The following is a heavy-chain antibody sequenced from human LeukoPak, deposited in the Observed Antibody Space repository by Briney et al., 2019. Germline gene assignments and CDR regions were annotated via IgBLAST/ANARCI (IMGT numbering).Heavy chain of an antibody. J-gene: IGHJ4*02. D-gene: IGHD6-13*01. CDR2: IYTSGNT. CDR1: GGSISSYY. V-gene: IGHV4-4*07. Sequence: SETLSLTCTVSGGSISSYYWSWVRQPAGKGLEWIGRIYTSGNTNYNPSLKGRVTMTVDTSKNQFSLNLSSVTAADTAVYYCARGRGSSWYYFDYWGQGTLVTVSS. CDR3: ARGRGSSWYYFDY.